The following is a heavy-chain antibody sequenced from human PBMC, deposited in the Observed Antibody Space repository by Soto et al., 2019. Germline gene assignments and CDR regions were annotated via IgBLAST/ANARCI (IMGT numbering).Heavy chain of an antibody. CDR1: GFTFSSYG. CDR2: IWYDGSNK. D-gene: IGHD6-19*01. Sequence: GGSLRLSCAASGFTFSSYGMHWVRQAPGKGLEWVAVIWYDGSNKYYADSVKGRFTISRDNSKNTLYLQMNSLRAEDTAVYYCARDNAQWLSYYYGMGVWGQGTTVTVSS. V-gene: IGHV3-33*01. J-gene: IGHJ6*02. CDR3: ARDNAQWLSYYYGMGV.